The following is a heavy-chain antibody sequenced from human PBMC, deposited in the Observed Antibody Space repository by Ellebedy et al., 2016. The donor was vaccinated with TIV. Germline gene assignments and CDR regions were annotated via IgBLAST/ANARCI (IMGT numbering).Heavy chain of an antibody. CDR3: AKDGDYYDSSGGVDY. J-gene: IGHJ4*02. Sequence: GESLKISXAASGFTFSSYAMSWVRQAPGKGLEWVSAISGSGGSTYYADSVKGRFTISRDNSKNTLYLQMNSLRAEDTAVYYCAKDGDYYDSSGGVDYWGQGTLVTVSS. D-gene: IGHD3-22*01. V-gene: IGHV3-23*01. CDR1: GFTFSSYA. CDR2: ISGSGGST.